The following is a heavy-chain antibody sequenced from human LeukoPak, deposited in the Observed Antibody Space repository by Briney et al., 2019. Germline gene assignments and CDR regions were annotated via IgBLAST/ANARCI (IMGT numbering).Heavy chain of an antibody. CDR2: LSISGVST. J-gene: IGHJ4*02. CDR1: GFTVVSRNY. CDR3: AAGPYGGNTPFDY. V-gene: IGHV3-23*01. Sequence: GGSLRLSCAASGFTVVSRNYMSWVRQAPGRGLEWVSSLSISGVSTYYADSVKGRFTISRDNFNNTLYLQMNNLSAEDTALYYCAAGPYGGNTPFDYWGQGTPVTISS. D-gene: IGHD4-23*01.